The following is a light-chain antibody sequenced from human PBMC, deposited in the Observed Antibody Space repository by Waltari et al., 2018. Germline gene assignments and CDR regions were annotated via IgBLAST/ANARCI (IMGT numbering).Light chain of an antibody. CDR2: GKN. J-gene: IGLJ1*01. Sequence: SSELTQDPAVSVALGQTVRITCQGDSLRYYYQTWYRQKPGQAPLLVMYGKNNRPSGIPDRCSGSYSGDTASLTITGAQAEDEADYYCNSRDSDGNPFVFGPATKVTVL. V-gene: IGLV3-19*01. CDR1: SLRYYY. CDR3: NSRDSDGNPFV.